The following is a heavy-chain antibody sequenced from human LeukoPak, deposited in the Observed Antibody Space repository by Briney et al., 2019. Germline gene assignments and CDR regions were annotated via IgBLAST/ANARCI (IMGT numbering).Heavy chain of an antibody. V-gene: IGHV4-59*12. CDR2: IYYSGST. J-gene: IGHJ3*02. CDR1: GGSISSYY. D-gene: IGHD1-20*01. CDR3: ARGGITGAHTGSDAFDI. Sequence: SETLSLTCTVSGGSISSYYWSWIRQPPGKGLEWIGYIYYSGSTNYNPSLKSRVTISVDRSKNQFSLKLSSVTAADTAVYYCARGGITGAHTGSDAFDIWGQGTMVTVSS.